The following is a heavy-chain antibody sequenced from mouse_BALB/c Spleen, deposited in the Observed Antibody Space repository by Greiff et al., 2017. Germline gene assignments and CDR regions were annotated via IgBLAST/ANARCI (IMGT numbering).Heavy chain of an antibody. V-gene: IGHV5-12-1*01. Sequence: EVQLQESGGGLVKPGGSLKLSCAASGFAFSSYDMSWVRQTPEKRLEWVAYISSGGGSTYYPDTVKGRFTISRDNAKNTLYLQMSSLKSEDTAMYYCARHTYGNYAWFAYWGQGTLVTVSA. D-gene: IGHD2-1*01. J-gene: IGHJ3*01. CDR1: GFAFSSYD. CDR2: ISSGGGST. CDR3: ARHTYGNYAWFAY.